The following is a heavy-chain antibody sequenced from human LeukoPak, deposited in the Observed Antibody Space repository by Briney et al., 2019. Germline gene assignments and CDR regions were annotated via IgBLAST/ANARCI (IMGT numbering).Heavy chain of an antibody. D-gene: IGHD1-26*01. J-gene: IGHJ3*02. CDR3: ARGSGSYYAFDI. CDR2: TYYRSKWFS. CDR1: GDSVSSNSAT. Sequence: SQTLSLTCAISGDSVSSNSATWNWIRQSPSRGLEWLGRTYYRSKWFSDYAVSVKSRTTFNPDTSKNQLSLQLNSVTPEDTAVYYCARGSGSYYAFDIWDQGTMVTVSS. V-gene: IGHV6-1*01.